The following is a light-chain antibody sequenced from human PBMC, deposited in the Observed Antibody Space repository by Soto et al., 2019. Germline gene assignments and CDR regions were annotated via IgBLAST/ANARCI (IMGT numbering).Light chain of an antibody. CDR1: SSDVGGYDY. Sequence: QSVLTQPASVSGSPGQSITISCTGTSSDVGGYDYVSWYQQHPGKAPKLMIYEVTNRPSGVSTRFSGSKSGNTASLTISGLQAEYEADYYCNSYASTSTVVFGGGTKLTVL. CDR3: NSYASTSTVV. J-gene: IGLJ2*01. V-gene: IGLV2-14*01. CDR2: EVT.